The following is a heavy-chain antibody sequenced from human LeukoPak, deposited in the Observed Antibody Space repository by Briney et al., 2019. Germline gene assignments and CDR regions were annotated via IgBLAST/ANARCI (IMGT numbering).Heavy chain of an antibody. CDR3: AREFSSNRAFDF. Sequence: SETLSLTCTVSGGSISSYYWSWIRQPPGKGLEWIGYISHTGITKYNPSLKSRVTIAVDTSTNQFYVKLSSATAADTAVYYCAREFSSNRAFDFWGQGTMVTVSS. CDR1: GGSISSYY. CDR2: ISHTGIT. V-gene: IGHV4-59*01. J-gene: IGHJ3*01.